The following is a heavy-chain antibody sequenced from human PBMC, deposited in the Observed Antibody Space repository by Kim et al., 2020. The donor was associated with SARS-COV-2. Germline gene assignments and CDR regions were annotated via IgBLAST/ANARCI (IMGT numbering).Heavy chain of an antibody. CDR1: GFTVSSNY. D-gene: IGHD3-22*01. J-gene: IGHJ6*03. Sequence: GGSLRLSCAASGFTVSSNYMSWVRQAPGKGLEWVSVIYSGGSTYYADSVKGRFTISRDNSKNTLYLQMNSRRAEDTAVYYCARGGIVSPLAVDYYMDVWGKGTTVTVSS. CDR2: IYSGGST. V-gene: IGHV3-53*01. CDR3: ARGGIVSPLAVDYYMDV.